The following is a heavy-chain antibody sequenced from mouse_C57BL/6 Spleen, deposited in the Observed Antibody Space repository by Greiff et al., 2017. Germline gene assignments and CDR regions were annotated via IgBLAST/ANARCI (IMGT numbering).Heavy chain of an antibody. CDR2: IWGDGST. J-gene: IGHJ1*03. V-gene: IGHV2-3*01. CDR1: GFSLTSYG. Sequence: VQGVESGPGLVAPSQSLSITCTVSGFSLTSYGVSWVRQPPGKGLEWLGIIWGDGSTNYHSALITRLSSSKDNSKSQVFLRLNSLQADDTSTYYCAKGGWYCDVWGTGTTVTVSS. CDR3: AKGGWYCDV.